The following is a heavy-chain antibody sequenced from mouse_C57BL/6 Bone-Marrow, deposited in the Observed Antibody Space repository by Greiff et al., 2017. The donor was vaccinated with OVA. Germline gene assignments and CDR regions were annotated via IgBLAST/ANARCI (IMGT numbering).Heavy chain of an antibody. J-gene: IGHJ3*01. CDR3: ARRYSPWFAY. Sequence: VQLQQPGAELVKPGASVKLSCKASGYTFTSYWMHWVKQRPGQGLEWIGMIHPNSGSTNYNEKFKSKATLNVDKSSSTAYMQLSSLTSYDSPVYYCARRYSPWFAYWGQGTLVTVSA. V-gene: IGHV1-64*01. CDR2: IHPNSGST. CDR1: GYTFTSYW.